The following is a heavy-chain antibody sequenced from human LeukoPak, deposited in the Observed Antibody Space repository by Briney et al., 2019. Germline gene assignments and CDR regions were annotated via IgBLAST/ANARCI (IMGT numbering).Heavy chain of an antibody. CDR3: ASVKRGLLWFGELKNAFDI. CDR2: INSDGSST. J-gene: IGHJ3*02. D-gene: IGHD3-10*01. CDR1: GFTFSSYW. V-gene: IGHV3-74*01. Sequence: GGSLRLSRAASGFTFSSYWMHWVRQAPGKGLVWVSRINSDGSSTSYADSVKGRFTISRDNAKNTLYLQMNSLRAEDTAVYYCASVKRGLLWFGELKNAFDIWGQGTMVTVSS.